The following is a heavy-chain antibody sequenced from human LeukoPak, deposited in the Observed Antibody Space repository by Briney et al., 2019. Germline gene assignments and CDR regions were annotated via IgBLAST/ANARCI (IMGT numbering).Heavy chain of an antibody. V-gene: IGHV4-39*01. CDR2: LYYSGST. CDR3: ARLLAVTGNWHFDY. D-gene: IGHD6-19*01. CDR1: GGSISSSDYY. Sequence: SETQSLTCTVSGGSISSSDYYWGWIRQPPVKGLVWIGSLYYSGSTYYNPSFKSRVTISVDTSKNQFSLKLSPVTAADTAVYYCARLLAVTGNWHFDYWGQGTLVTVSS. J-gene: IGHJ4*02.